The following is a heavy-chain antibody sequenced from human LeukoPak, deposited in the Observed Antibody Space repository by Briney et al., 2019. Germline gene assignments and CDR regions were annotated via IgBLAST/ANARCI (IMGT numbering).Heavy chain of an antibody. CDR2: INGDGNSI. Sequence: GGSLRLSCVASGFTFSNYWMHWVRQAPGKGLVWVSRINGDGNSITYADSVKGRFIISRDNAKNSLYLQMNSLRAEDTAVYYCAREDSSGYYGYWGQGTLVTVSS. V-gene: IGHV3-74*03. J-gene: IGHJ4*02. D-gene: IGHD3-22*01. CDR1: GFTFSNYW. CDR3: AREDSSGYYGY.